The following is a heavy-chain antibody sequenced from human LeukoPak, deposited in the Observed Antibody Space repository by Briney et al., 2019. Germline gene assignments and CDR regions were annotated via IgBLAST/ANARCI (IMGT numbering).Heavy chain of an antibody. CDR2: ISYDGSNK. D-gene: IGHD4-17*01. Sequence: PGGSLRLSCAASGFTFSSYAMHWVRQAPGKGLEWVAVISYDGSNKYYADSVKGRFTISRDNAKNSLYLQMNSLRAEDTAVYYCARDGPDYGDYYYGMDVWGQGTTVTVSS. CDR1: GFTFSSYA. CDR3: ARDGPDYGDYYYGMDV. J-gene: IGHJ6*02. V-gene: IGHV3-30*04.